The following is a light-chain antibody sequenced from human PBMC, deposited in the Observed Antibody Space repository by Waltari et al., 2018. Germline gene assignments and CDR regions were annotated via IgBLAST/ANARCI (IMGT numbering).Light chain of an antibody. J-gene: IGLJ3*02. Sequence: QSVLTQPPPASGTPGQRVTISCSGSRFNIRSNAVNWSKQHPGTAPRLLIYSNEQRPSRVPDLLSSSESGTSACLATSGLQCGDETDYYCAARDDSLNGHGVYGGETKRTVL. CDR1: RFNIRSNA. V-gene: IGLV1-44*01. CDR3: AARDDSLNGHGV. CDR2: SNE.